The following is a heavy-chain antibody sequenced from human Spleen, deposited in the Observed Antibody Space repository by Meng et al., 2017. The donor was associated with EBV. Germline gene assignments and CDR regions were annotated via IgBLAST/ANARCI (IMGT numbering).Heavy chain of an antibody. CDR1: GFSLATTKMG. Sequence: ITLKESCPTLVKPTQTLTLTCNFSGFSLATTKMGVGWIRQPPGKALEWLALVYWDDDKRYNPSLKSRLTITKDNSKNQVVLTLTNLDPVDTATYFCAHIIAAMPFDYWGQGILVTVSS. CDR2: VYWDDDK. V-gene: IGHV2-5*02. CDR3: AHIIAAMPFDY. J-gene: IGHJ4*02. D-gene: IGHD6-25*01.